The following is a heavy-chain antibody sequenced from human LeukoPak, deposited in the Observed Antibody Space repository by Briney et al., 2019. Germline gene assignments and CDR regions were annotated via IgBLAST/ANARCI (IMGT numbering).Heavy chain of an antibody. CDR1: GFTFSSYA. V-gene: IGHV3-23*01. CDR2: ISGRGGST. CDR3: ANVLNVYVWGSYRIVPLAY. D-gene: IGHD3-16*02. J-gene: IGHJ4*02. Sequence: GGSLRLSWAASGFTFSSYAMSWVRQAPGKGLEWVSAISGRGGSTYYADSVKGRFIISRDNSKNTVYLQMNSLRAEDTAVYYCANVLNVYVWGSYRIVPLAYWGQGTVVPVSS.